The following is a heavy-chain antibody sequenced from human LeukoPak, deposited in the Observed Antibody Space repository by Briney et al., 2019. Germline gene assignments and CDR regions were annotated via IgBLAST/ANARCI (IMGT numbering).Heavy chain of an antibody. J-gene: IGHJ5*02. CDR3: AREVSSSSCNWFDP. D-gene: IGHD6-13*01. CDR2: INPNSGGT. V-gene: IGHV1-2*02. Sequence: SVTVSCKASAYTFTGYYMHWVRHAPGQGLEWMGWINPNSGGTNYAQKFQGRVTMTRDTSISTAYMELSRLRSDDTAVYYCAREVSSSSCNWFDPWGQGTLVTVSS. CDR1: AYTFTGYY.